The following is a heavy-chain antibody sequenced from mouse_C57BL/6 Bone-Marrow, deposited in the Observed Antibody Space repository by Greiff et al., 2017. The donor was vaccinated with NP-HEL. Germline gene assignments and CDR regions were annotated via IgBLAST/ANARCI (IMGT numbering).Heavy chain of an antibody. CDR3: ARPNYYGSSYWFAY. Sequence: VQRVESGAELARPGASVKLSCKASGYTFTSYGISWVKQRTGQGLEWIGEIYPRSGNTYYNEKFKGKATLTADKSSSTAYMELRSLTSEDSAVYFCARPNYYGSSYWFAYWGQGTLVTVSA. V-gene: IGHV1-81*01. D-gene: IGHD1-1*01. CDR1: GYTFTSYG. CDR2: IYPRSGNT. J-gene: IGHJ3*01.